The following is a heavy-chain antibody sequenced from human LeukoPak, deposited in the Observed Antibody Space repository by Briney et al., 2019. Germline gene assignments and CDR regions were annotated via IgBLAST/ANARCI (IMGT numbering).Heavy chain of an antibody. Sequence: GGSLRLSCAASGFTFTTYWMTWARQAPGKGLEWVANIKQDGSQKYYVDSVKGRFTISRDNAKNSLYLQMNSLKAEDTAVYYCARENWANDYWGQGTLVTVSS. V-gene: IGHV3-7*01. D-gene: IGHD7-27*01. CDR1: GFTFTTYW. CDR3: ARENWANDY. J-gene: IGHJ4*02. CDR2: IKQDGSQK.